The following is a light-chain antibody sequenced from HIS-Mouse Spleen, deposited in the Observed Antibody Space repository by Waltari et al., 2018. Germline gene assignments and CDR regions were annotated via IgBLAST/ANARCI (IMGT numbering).Light chain of an antibody. CDR3: QQYGSSPLVT. V-gene: IGKV3-20*01. J-gene: IGKJ3*01. Sequence: EIVLTQSPGTLSLSPGERATLSCRASQSVSSSYLAWYQQKSGQATRLLIYGASSRATGIPDRFSGSGSGTDFTLTISRLEPEDFAVYYCQQYGSSPLVTFGPGTKVDIK. CDR1: QSVSSSY. CDR2: GAS.